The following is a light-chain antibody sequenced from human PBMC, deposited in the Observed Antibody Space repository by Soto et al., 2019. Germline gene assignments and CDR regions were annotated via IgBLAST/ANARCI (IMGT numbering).Light chain of an antibody. V-gene: IGLV2-8*01. CDR3: VAWDDSLSGLV. Sequence: QSVLTQPPSASGSPGQSVTISCTGTSSDVGGYNYVSWYQQHPGKAPKLMIYEVSKRPSGVPDRFSGSKSGNTASLTVSGLQAEDEADYYCVAWDDSLSGLVFGTGTKLTVL. J-gene: IGLJ1*01. CDR1: SSDVGGYNY. CDR2: EVS.